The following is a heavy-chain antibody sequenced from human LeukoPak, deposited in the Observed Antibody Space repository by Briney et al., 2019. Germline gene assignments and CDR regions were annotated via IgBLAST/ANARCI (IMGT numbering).Heavy chain of an antibody. CDR2: IYHSGST. CDR1: GYSISSGYY. J-gene: IGHJ4*02. Sequence: SETLSLTCTVSGYSISSGYYWGWIRQPPGKGLEWIGSIYHSGSTYYNPSLKSRVTISVDTSKNQFSLKLSSVTAADTAVYYCAREDGGSYGLLDYWGQGTLVTVSS. CDR3: AREDGGSYGLLDY. D-gene: IGHD1-26*01. V-gene: IGHV4-38-2*02.